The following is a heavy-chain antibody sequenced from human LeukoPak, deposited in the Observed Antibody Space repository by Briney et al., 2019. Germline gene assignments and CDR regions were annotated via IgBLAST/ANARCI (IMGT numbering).Heavy chain of an antibody. CDR1: GFTFSIYA. Sequence: GGSLRLSCAASGFTFSIYAMSWVREAPGEGLEWVSGIHGSGGSTYYRHSVKSGFTISRDNSKSTVYLEKKSLRAEDTALYYCAKDRSQWFGELQNWGHGTLVSLSS. J-gene: IGHJ4*01. CDR3: AKDRSQWFGELQN. V-gene: IGHV3-23*01. CDR2: IHGSGGST. D-gene: IGHD3-10*01.